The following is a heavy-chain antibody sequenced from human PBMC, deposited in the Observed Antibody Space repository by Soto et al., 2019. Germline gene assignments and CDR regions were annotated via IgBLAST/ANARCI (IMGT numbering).Heavy chain of an antibody. V-gene: IGHV3-23*01. CDR3: ARRDSTATNNWGAVDI. D-gene: IGHD1-7*01. CDR1: GFTFSNYV. Sequence: EVQLLESGGGLVQPGGSLRLSCAASGFTFSNYVMNWVRQAPGKGLEWVSTISYSADKTFYADSVKGRFTISRDNSRDTLFLQTNSLRAADAAVYYCARRDSTATNNWGAVDIWGQGTMVTVSS. CDR2: ISYSADKT. J-gene: IGHJ3*02.